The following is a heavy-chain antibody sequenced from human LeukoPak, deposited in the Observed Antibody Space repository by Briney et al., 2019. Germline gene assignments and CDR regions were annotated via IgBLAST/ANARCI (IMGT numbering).Heavy chain of an antibody. J-gene: IGHJ6*02. CDR3: AGPAGYYDFWSGSDGMDV. V-gene: IGHV4-39*01. Sequence: GSLRLSCAASGFTFSSYAMSWVRQAPGKGLEWIGSIYYSGSTYYNPSLKSRVTISVDTSKNQFSLKLSSVTAADTAVYYCAGPAGYYDFWSGSDGMDVWGQGTTVTVSS. CDR1: GFTFSSYA. D-gene: IGHD3-3*01. CDR2: IYYSGST.